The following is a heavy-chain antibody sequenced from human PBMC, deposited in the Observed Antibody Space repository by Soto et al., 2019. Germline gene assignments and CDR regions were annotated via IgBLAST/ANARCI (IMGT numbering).Heavy chain of an antibody. V-gene: IGHV3-53*01. CDR2: IYSGGST. CDR1: GFTVSSNY. Sequence: SLRLSCAASGFTVSSNYMSWVRQAPGKGLEWVSVIYSGGSTYYADSVKGRFTISRDNSKNTLYLQMNSLRAEDTAVYYCARGLVGATRVSYWYFDLWGRGTVGKVSS. J-gene: IGHJ2*01. CDR3: ARGLVGATRVSYWYFDL. D-gene: IGHD1-26*01.